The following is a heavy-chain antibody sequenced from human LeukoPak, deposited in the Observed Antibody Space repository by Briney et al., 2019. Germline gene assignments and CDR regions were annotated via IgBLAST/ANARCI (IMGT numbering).Heavy chain of an antibody. CDR3: ARGWDRTQSAVETSIPKGFEYDY. D-gene: IGHD2-21*02. Sequence: GGSLRLSCAASGFTVSSNYMSWVRQAPGKGLEWVSVIYSGGSTYYADSVKGRFTISRDNSKNTLYLQMNSLRAEDTAIYYCARGWDRTQSAVETSIPKGFEYDYWGRGTLVTVSS. V-gene: IGHV3-66*01. CDR1: GFTVSSNY. J-gene: IGHJ4*02. CDR2: IYSGGST.